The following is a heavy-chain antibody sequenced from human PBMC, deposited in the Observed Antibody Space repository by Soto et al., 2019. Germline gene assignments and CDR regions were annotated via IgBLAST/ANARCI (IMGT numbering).Heavy chain of an antibody. Sequence: GGSLRLSCAASGFTFSSYSMNWVRQAPGKGLEWVSSISSSSYIYYADSVKGRFTISRDNAKNSLYLQMNSLRAEDTAVYYCARASMITFGGVIVIPYYYYGMDVWGQGTSVTVS. V-gene: IGHV3-21*01. J-gene: IGHJ6*02. CDR2: ISSSSYI. D-gene: IGHD3-16*02. CDR3: ARASMITFGGVIVIPYYYYGMDV. CDR1: GFTFSSYS.